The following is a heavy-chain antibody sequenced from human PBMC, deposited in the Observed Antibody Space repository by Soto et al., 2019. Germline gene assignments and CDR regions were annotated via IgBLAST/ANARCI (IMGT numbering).Heavy chain of an antibody. Sequence: QVQLQESGPGLVKPSQTLSLTCTVSGGSISSGGYYWSWIRQHPGKGLEWIGYIYYSGSTYYDPSLKSRVTISVDTSKNQFSLKLSSVTAADTAVYYCARSDKLIFGVVYFDYWGQGTLVTVSS. J-gene: IGHJ4*02. CDR2: IYYSGST. D-gene: IGHD3-3*01. V-gene: IGHV4-31*03. CDR3: ARSDKLIFGVVYFDY. CDR1: GGSISSGGYY.